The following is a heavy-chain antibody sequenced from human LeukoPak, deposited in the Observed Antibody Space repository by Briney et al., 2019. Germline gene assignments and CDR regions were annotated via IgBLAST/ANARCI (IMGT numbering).Heavy chain of an antibody. CDR1: GYTFTGYY. V-gene: IGHV1-18*04. CDR2: ISAYNGNT. D-gene: IGHD6-19*01. Sequence: ASVKVSCKASGYTFTGYYIHWVRQAPGQGLEWMGWISAYNGNTNYAQKLQGRVTMTTDTSTSTAYMELRSLRSDDTAVYYCASAPRGSGWYGGLFGYWGQGTLVTVSS. CDR3: ASAPRGSGWYGGLFGY. J-gene: IGHJ4*02.